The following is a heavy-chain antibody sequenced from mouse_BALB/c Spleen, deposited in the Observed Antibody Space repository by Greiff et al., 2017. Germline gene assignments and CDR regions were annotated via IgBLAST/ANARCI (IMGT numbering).Heavy chain of an antibody. CDR3: ARLGTGTMYYFDY. CDR1: GYTFTSYW. J-gene: IGHJ2*01. D-gene: IGHD4-1*01. CDR2: INPSTGYT. V-gene: IGHV1-7*01. Sequence: VQLQQSGAELAKPGASVKMSCKASGYTFTSYWMHWVKQRPGQGLEWIGYINPSTGYTEYNQKFKDKATLTADKSSSTAYMQLSSLTSEDSAVYYCARLGTGTMYYFDYWGQGTTLTVSS.